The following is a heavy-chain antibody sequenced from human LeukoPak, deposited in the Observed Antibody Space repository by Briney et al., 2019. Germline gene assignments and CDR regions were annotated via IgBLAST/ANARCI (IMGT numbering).Heavy chain of an antibody. CDR1: GFTFNTYG. Sequence: GGPLRLSCAASGFTFNTYGMNWFRQAPGRGLEWISYINSVGGTTFYADSVKGRFTISRDNANNTLYLQMNSLRAEDAATYYCARSHMYGDYGEDIWGHGTVVPVSS. V-gene: IGHV3-48*04. CDR3: ARSHMYGDYGEDI. D-gene: IGHD4-17*01. CDR2: INSVGGTT. J-gene: IGHJ3*02.